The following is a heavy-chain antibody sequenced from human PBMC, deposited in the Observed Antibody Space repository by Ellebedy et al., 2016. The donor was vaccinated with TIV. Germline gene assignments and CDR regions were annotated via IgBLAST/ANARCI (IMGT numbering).Heavy chain of an antibody. J-gene: IGHJ4*02. Sequence: PGGSLRLSCAASGFTFSNAWMNWVRQAPGKGLEWVGRIKSKTDGGAADYAAPVKGRFTISRDDSKNTLYLQMNSLKTGDTAVYFCTTVYRYNYDSVWGQGTLVTVSS. V-gene: IGHV3-15*01. CDR3: TTVYRYNYDSV. CDR2: IKSKTDGGAA. CDR1: GFTFSNAW. D-gene: IGHD5-18*01.